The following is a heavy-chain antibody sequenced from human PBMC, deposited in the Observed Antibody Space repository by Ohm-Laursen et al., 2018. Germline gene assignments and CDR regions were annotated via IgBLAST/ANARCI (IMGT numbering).Heavy chain of an antibody. CDR3: ASEAFGGYYDLWSGYFRGY. CDR1: GGSISSSSYY. J-gene: IGHJ4*02. D-gene: IGHD3-3*01. Sequence: GTLSLTCTVSGGSISSSSYYWGWIRQPPGKGLEWIGSIYYSGSTYYNPSLKSRFTISVDTSKNHFSLKLSSVTAADTAVYYCASEAFGGYYDLWSGYFRGYWGQGTLVTVSS. V-gene: IGHV4-39*02. CDR2: IYYSGST.